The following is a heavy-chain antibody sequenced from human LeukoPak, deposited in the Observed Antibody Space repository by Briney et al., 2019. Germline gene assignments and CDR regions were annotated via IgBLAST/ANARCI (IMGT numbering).Heavy chain of an antibody. V-gene: IGHV3-74*01. J-gene: IGHJ3*02. CDR2: INSDGSST. D-gene: IGHD1-26*01. CDR3: ARDSWELSRDDAFDI. Sequence: GGSLRLSCAASGFTFSSYWMHWVRQAPGKGLVWVSRINSDGSSTSYADSVKGRFTISRDNAKNTLYLQMNSLRAEDTAVYYCARDSWELSRDDAFDIWGQGTMVTVSS. CDR1: GFTFSSYW.